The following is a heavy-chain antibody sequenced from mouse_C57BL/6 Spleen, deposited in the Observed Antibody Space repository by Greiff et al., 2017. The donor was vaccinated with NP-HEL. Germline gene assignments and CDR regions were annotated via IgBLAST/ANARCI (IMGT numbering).Heavy chain of an antibody. CDR3: ATGTRYYYAMDY. D-gene: IGHD4-1*01. J-gene: IGHJ4*01. CDR2: ISSGSSTI. CDR1: GFTFSDYG. Sequence: EVKLEESGGGLVKPGGSLKLSCAASGFTFSDYGMHWVRQAPEKGLEWVAYISSGSSTIYYADTVKGRFTISRDNAKNTLFLQMTSLRSEDTAMYYCATGTRYYYAMDYWGQGTSVTVSS. V-gene: IGHV5-17*01.